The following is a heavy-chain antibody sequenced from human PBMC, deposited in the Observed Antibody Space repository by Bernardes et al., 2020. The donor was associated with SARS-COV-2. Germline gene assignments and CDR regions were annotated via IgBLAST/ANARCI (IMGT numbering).Heavy chain of an antibody. Sequence: RGSLRLSCAASGFTFSSYAVHSVRQAPGKGREWVAVISYDGSNKYYADSVKGRFTISRDNSKNTLYLQRNSLRAEDTAVYYCARDWGAGMDVWGQGTTVTVSS. J-gene: IGHJ6*01. V-gene: IGHV3-30-3*01. CDR3: ARDWGAGMDV. CDR2: ISYDGSNK. D-gene: IGHD3-16*01. CDR1: GFTFSSYA.